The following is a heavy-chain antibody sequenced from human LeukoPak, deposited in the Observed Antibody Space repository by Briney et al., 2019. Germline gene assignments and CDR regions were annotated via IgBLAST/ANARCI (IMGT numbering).Heavy chain of an antibody. J-gene: IGHJ5*02. CDR1: GFTFSSYG. V-gene: IGHV3-30*02. CDR3: AKDEKYNWNYVNWFDP. CDR2: IRYDGSNK. D-gene: IGHD1-7*01. Sequence: GGSLRLSCAASGFTFSSYGMHWVRQAPGKGLKWVAFIRYDGSNKYYADSVKGRFTISRDNSKNTLYLQMNSLRAEDTAVYYCAKDEKYNWNYVNWFDPWGQGTLVTVSS.